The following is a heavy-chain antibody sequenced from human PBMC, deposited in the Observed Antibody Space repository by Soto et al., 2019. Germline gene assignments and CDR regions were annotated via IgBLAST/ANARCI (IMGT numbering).Heavy chain of an antibody. V-gene: IGHV3-23*01. Sequence: GGSLRLSCAASGFTFSSYAMSWVRQAPGKGLEWVSAISGSGGSTYYADSVKGRFTISRDNSKNTLYLQMNSLRAEDTAVYYCAKSSPRPTLPAYLVVNSYRGQGTLVTVSS. D-gene: IGHD3-22*01. CDR3: AKSSPRPTLPAYLVVNSY. CDR1: GFTFSSYA. CDR2: ISGSGGST. J-gene: IGHJ4*02.